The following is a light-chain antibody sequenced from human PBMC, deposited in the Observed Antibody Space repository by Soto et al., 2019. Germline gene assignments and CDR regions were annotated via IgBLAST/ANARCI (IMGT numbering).Light chain of an antibody. J-gene: IGKJ1*01. CDR1: QSISTW. CDR3: QQYNTYST. V-gene: IGKV1-5*03. CDR2: KTS. Sequence: QMTQSPSTLSASVGDTVTITCRASQSISTWLAWYQQKPGKAPKLLIYKTSTLESGVPSRFSGSGSGTEFTLTISSLQPDDFATYYCQQYNTYSTFGQGTKVEIK.